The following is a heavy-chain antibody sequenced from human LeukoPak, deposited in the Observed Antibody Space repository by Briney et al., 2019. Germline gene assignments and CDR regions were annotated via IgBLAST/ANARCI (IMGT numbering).Heavy chain of an antibody. CDR3: AGGPSGPYYYDSSGYYLGYFQH. J-gene: IGHJ1*01. V-gene: IGHV1-69*05. CDR2: IIPIFGTA. CDR1: GGTFSSCA. D-gene: IGHD3-22*01. Sequence: ASVKVSCKASGGTFSSCAISWVRQAPGQGLEWMGGIIPIFGTANYAQKFQGRVTITTDESTSTAYMELSSLRSEDTAVYYCAGGPSGPYYYDSSGYYLGYFQHWGQGTLVTVSS.